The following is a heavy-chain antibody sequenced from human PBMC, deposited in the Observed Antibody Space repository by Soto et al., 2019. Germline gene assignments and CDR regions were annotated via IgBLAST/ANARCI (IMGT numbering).Heavy chain of an antibody. V-gene: IGHV4-34*01. CDR3: ASGSYYYGSGSYYRGWSDP. CDR2: INHSGST. D-gene: IGHD3-10*01. CDR1: GGSFSGYY. Sequence: SETLSLTCAVYGGSFSGYYWSWIRQPPGKGLEWIGEINHSGSTNYNPSLKSRVTIIVDTSKNQFSLKLSSVTAADTAVYYCASGSYYYGSGSYYRGWSDPWGQGTLVTVSS. J-gene: IGHJ5*02.